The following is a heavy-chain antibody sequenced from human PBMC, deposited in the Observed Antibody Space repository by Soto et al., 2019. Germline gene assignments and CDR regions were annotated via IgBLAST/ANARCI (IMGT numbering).Heavy chain of an antibody. J-gene: IGHJ4*02. CDR2: ISYDGSNK. V-gene: IGHV3-30*18. Sequence: LRLSCAASGFTFSSYGMHWVRQAPGKGLEWVAVISYDGSNKYYADSVKGRFTISRDNSKNTLYLQMNSLRAEDTAAYYCAKDFNPITMAPLPTYYFDYWGQGTLVTVSS. CDR1: GFTFSSYG. D-gene: IGHD3-10*01. CDR3: AKDFNPITMAPLPTYYFDY.